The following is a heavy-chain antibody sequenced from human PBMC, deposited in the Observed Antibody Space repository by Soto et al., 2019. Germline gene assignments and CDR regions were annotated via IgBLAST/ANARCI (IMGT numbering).Heavy chain of an antibody. CDR1: GYTFTSYA. CDR3: AREGSSWRNWFDP. CDR2: INAGNGNT. Sequence: ASVKVSCKASGYTFTSYAMHWVRQAPGQRLEWMGWINAGNGNTKYSQKFQGRVTITRDTSASTAYMELSSLRSEDTAVYYCAREGSSWRNWFDPWGQGTLVTVPQ. V-gene: IGHV1-3*01. J-gene: IGHJ5*02. D-gene: IGHD6-13*01.